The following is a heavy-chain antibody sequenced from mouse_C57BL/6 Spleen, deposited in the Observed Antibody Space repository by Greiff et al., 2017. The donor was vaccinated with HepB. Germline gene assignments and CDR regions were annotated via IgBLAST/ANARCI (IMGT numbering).Heavy chain of an antibody. CDR1: GYAFSSYW. D-gene: IGHD1-1*01. CDR2: IYPGDGDT. CDR3: ARAVVAPFDY. J-gene: IGHJ2*01. Sequence: VKLMESGAELVKPGASVKISCKASGYAFSSYWMNWVKQRPGKGLEWIGQIYPGDGDTNYNGKFKGKATLTADKSSSTAYMQLSSLTSEDSAVYFCARAVVAPFDYWGQGTTLTVSS. V-gene: IGHV1-80*01.